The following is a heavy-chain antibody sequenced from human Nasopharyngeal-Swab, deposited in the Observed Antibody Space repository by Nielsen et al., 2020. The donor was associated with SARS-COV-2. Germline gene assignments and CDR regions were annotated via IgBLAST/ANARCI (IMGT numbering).Heavy chain of an antibody. J-gene: IGHJ6*02. CDR3: AKDPGGPYYYYGMDV. CDR1: GFTFSSYA. Sequence: GGSLRLSCAASGFTFSSYAMSWVRQAPGKGLEWVSAISGRGGSTYYADSVKGRFTISRDNSKNTLYLQMNSLRAEDTAVYYCAKDPGGPYYYYGMDVWGQGTTVTVSS. D-gene: IGHD3-10*01. CDR2: ISGRGGST. V-gene: IGHV3-23*01.